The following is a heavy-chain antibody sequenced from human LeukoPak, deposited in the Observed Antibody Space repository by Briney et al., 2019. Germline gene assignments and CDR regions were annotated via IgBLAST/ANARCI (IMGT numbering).Heavy chain of an antibody. CDR1: GGSISSGRYY. CDR3: ARTGYIYGSDAFDI. V-gene: IGHV4-31*03. Sequence: SETLSLTRTVSGGSISSGRYYWSWIRQHPGRGLEWIGYIYYTGNSYYNPSLKSRVIISLDTSKNQFSLRVNSVTAADTAVYYCARTGYIYGSDAFDIWGQGTMVTVSP. CDR2: IYYTGNS. J-gene: IGHJ3*02. D-gene: IGHD5-18*01.